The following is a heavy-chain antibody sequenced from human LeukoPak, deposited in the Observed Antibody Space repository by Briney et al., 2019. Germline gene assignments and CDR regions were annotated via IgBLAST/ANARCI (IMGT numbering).Heavy chain of an antibody. CDR3: AKVPNFFYGSGSYYFDY. CDR1: GFTFSSYA. D-gene: IGHD3-10*01. Sequence: GSLRLSCAASGFTFSSYAMSWVRQAPGKGLEWVSAISGSGGSTYYADSVKGRFTISRDNSKNTLYLQMNSLRAEDTAVYYCAKVPNFFYGSGSYYFDYWGQGTLVTVSS. J-gene: IGHJ4*02. V-gene: IGHV3-23*01. CDR2: ISGSGGST.